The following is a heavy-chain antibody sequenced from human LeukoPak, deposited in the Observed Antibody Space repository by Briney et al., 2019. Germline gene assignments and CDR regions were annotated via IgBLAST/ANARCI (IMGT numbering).Heavy chain of an antibody. J-gene: IGHJ4*02. CDR3: ARDHYYDSSGYYYYFDY. V-gene: IGHV3-53*01. CDR1: GFTVSSNY. CDR2: IYRGGST. Sequence: PGGSLRLSCAASGFTVSSNYMSWVRQAPGKGLEWVSVIYRGGSTYYANSVKGRFTISRDNSKNTLYLQMNSPRAEDTAVYYCARDHYYDSSGYYYYFDYWGQGTLVTVSS. D-gene: IGHD3-22*01.